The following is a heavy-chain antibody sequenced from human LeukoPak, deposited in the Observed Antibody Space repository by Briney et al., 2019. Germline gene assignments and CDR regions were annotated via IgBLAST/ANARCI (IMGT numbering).Heavy chain of an antibody. V-gene: IGHV3-33*01. D-gene: IGHD1-26*01. J-gene: IGHJ4*02. CDR3: ARDAGIFTHYDY. CDR1: GFTFSSYG. CDR2: IWYDGSNK. Sequence: GRSLRLSCAASGFTFSSYGMHWVRQAPGKGLEWVAVIWYDGSNKYYADSVKGRFTISRDNSKNTLYLQMNSLRAEDTAVYYSARDAGIFTHYDYWGQGTLVTVSS.